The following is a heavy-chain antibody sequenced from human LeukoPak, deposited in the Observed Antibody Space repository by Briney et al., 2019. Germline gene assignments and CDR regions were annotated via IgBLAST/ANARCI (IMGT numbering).Heavy chain of an antibody. CDR3: ARVMGPYSSGWYGALEY. D-gene: IGHD6-19*01. Sequence: PGRSLRLSCAASGFTFSSYAMHWVRQAPGKGLEWVAVISYDGSNKYYADSVKGRFTISRDHSKNTLYLQMNSLRAEDTAVYYCARVMGPYSSGWYGALEYWGQGTLVTVSS. V-gene: IGHV3-30*04. J-gene: IGHJ4*02. CDR1: GFTFSSYA. CDR2: ISYDGSNK.